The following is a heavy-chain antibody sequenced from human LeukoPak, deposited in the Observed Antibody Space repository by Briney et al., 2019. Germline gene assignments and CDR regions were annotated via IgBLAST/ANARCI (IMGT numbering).Heavy chain of an antibody. D-gene: IGHD3-10*01. J-gene: IGHJ4*02. CDR2: ISSSSSTI. CDR3: ARDSRYYGSGSYQDY. V-gene: IGHV3-48*04. CDR1: GFTFSSYS. Sequence: GGSLRLSCAASGFTFSSYSMNWVRQAPGKGLEWVSYISSSSSTIYYADSVKGRFTISRDNAKSSLYLQMNSLRAEDTAVYYCARDSRYYGSGSYQDYWGQGTLVTVSS.